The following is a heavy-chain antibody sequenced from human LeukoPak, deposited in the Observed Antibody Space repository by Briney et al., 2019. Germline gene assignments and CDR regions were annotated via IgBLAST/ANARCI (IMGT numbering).Heavy chain of an antibody. CDR1: GYTFTSYD. D-gene: IGHD3-3*01. V-gene: IGHV1-8*03. J-gene: IGHJ3*02. CDR2: MNPNSGNT. Sequence: GASVKVSCKASGYTFTSYDINWVRQAPGQGLEWMGWMNPNSGNTGYAQKFQGRVTITRNTSISTAYMELSSLRSEDTAVYYCAIYYCFWSGYSSPHAFDIWGQGTIVTVSS. CDR3: AIYYCFWSGYSSPHAFDI.